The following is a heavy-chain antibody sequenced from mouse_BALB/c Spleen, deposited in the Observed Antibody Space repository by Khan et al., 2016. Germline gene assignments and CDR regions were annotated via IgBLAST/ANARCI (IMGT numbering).Heavy chain of an antibody. V-gene: IGHV2-6-7*01. J-gene: IGHJ4*01. CDR1: GFSLIAYG. CDR2: IWGDGTT. CDR3: AIYGLGYYAIDY. D-gene: IGHD2-2*01. Sequence: QVQLKESGPGLVAPSQSLSITCTVSGFSLIAYGVNWVRQPPGKSLEWLGMIWGDGTTDYNSALKSRLNITKDNSKSQVFLKMNSLQTDDTVRYYCAIYGLGYYAIDYWGQGSSVTLTS.